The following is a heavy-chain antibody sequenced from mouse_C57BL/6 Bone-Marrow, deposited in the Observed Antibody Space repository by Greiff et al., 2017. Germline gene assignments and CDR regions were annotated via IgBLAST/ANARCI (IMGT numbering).Heavy chain of an antibody. V-gene: IGHV5-6*01. Sequence: EVQRVESGGDLVKPGGSLKLSCAASGFTFSSYGMSWVRQTPDKRLEWVATISSGGSYTYYPDSVKGRFTISRDNAKNTLYLQRSSLKSEDTAMYYCARQAYDEYFDYWGQGTTLTVSS. D-gene: IGHD2-3*01. J-gene: IGHJ2*01. CDR3: ARQAYDEYFDY. CDR2: ISSGGSYT. CDR1: GFTFSSYG.